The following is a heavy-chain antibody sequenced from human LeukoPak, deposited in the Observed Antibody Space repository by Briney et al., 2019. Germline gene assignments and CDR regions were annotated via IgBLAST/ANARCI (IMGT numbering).Heavy chain of an antibody. Sequence: SETLSLTCAVYGGSFSGYYWSWIRQPPGKGLEWSGEINHSGSTNYNPSLKSRVTISVDTSKNQFSLKLSSVTASDTAVYYCASDYYYYYMDVWGKGTTVTISS. J-gene: IGHJ6*03. V-gene: IGHV4-34*01. CDR3: ASDYYYYYMDV. CDR1: GGSFSGYY. CDR2: INHSGST.